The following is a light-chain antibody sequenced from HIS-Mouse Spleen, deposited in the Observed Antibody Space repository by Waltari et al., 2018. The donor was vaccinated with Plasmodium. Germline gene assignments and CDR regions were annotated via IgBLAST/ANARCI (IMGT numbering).Light chain of an antibody. Sequence: EIVMTQSTATLSVSPGERAPLSCRASQSDRRNLAWYQQKPGQAPRLLIYGASTRATGIPARFSGSGSGTEFTLTISSMQSEDLAVYYCQQYNNWPPYTFGQGTKLEIK. V-gene: IGKV3-15*01. CDR3: QQYNNWPPYT. J-gene: IGKJ2*01. CDR1: QSDRRN. CDR2: GAS.